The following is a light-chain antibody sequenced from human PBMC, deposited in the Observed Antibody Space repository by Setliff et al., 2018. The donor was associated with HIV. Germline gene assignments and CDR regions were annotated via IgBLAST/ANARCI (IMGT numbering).Light chain of an antibody. CDR2: EVT. J-gene: IGLJ1*01. Sequence: QSALAQPASVSGSPGQAITISCTGTSDDIGRYYYVSWYQQLPGKAPKLIMYEVTKRPSGVPDRFSGSKSGNTASLTVSGLQAEDEADYYCNSYGASRVFGTGTKVTVL. CDR3: NSYGASRV. CDR1: SDDIGRYYY. V-gene: IGLV2-8*01.